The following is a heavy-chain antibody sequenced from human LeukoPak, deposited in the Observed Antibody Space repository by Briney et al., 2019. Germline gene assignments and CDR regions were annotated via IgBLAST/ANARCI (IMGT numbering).Heavy chain of an antibody. CDR3: ARDGVAEYCSSTSCYTRDNWFDP. Sequence: PGGSLGLSCAASGFTFSSYSMNWVRQAPGKGLEWVSSISSSSSYIYYADSVKGRFTISRDNAKNSLYLQMNSLRAEDTAVYYCARDGVAEYCSSTSCYTRDNWFDPWGQGTLVTVSS. J-gene: IGHJ5*02. V-gene: IGHV3-21*01. CDR2: ISSSSSYI. D-gene: IGHD2-2*02. CDR1: GFTFSSYS.